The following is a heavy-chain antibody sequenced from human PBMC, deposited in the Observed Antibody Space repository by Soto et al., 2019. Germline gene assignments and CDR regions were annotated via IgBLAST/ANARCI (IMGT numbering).Heavy chain of an antibody. Sequence: EVQLVESGGGVVQPGRSLRLSCAASGFTFDDYAMHWVRQAPGKGLEWVSGISWNSGSIGYADSVKGRFTISRDNAKNSLYLKMNSLRAEDTALYYCAKDGYSSSSSYFDYWGQGTLVTVSS. V-gene: IGHV3-9*01. CDR2: ISWNSGSI. D-gene: IGHD6-6*01. CDR1: GFTFDDYA. CDR3: AKDGYSSSSSYFDY. J-gene: IGHJ4*02.